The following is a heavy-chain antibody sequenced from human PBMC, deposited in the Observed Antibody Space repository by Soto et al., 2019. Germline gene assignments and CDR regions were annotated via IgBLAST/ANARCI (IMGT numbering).Heavy chain of an antibody. CDR1: GFTVSSNY. Sequence: EVQLVESGGGLVQPGGSLRLYCAASGFTVSSNYMSWVRQAPGKGLEWVSVIYSGGSTYYADSVKGRFTISRDNSKNTLYLQMNSLRAEDTAVYYCARSPMWGAVSSYYFDYWGQGTLVTVSS. J-gene: IGHJ4*02. V-gene: IGHV3-66*01. D-gene: IGHD3-16*01. CDR3: ARSPMWGAVSSYYFDY. CDR2: IYSGGST.